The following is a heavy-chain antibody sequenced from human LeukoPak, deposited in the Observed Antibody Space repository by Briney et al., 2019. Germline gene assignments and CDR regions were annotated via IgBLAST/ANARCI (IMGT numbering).Heavy chain of an antibody. D-gene: IGHD6-6*01. Sequence: SQTLSLTCAISGDSVSSNSAAWYWIRQSPSRGLEWLGRTYYRSKWYNDYAVSVKSRITINPDTSKNQFSLQLNSVTPEDTAVYYCARANTGGSIAARRLWYFDLWGRGTLVTVSS. J-gene: IGHJ2*01. CDR2: TYYRSKWYN. CDR3: ARANTGGSIAARRLWYFDL. V-gene: IGHV6-1*01. CDR1: GDSVSSNSAA.